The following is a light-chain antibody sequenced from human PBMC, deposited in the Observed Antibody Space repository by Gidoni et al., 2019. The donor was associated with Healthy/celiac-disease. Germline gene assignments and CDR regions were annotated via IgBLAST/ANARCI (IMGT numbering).Light chain of an antibody. V-gene: IGKV3-15*01. J-gene: IGKJ1*01. CDR2: GAS. CDR3: KQYNNWPWT. CDR1: QRVSSN. Sequence: EIVMTQSPATLSVSTGERATLSCRASQRVSSNLAWYPQKPGQAPRLLIYGASTRATGIPARFSGSGSGTEFTLTISSLQSEDFAGYYCKQYNNWPWTFGQGTKVEIK.